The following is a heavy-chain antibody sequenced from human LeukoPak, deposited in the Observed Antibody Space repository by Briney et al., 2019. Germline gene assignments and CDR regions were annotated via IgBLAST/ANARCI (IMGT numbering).Heavy chain of an antibody. J-gene: IGHJ3*02. CDR3: AIRDCSSTSCYRVLGAFDI. D-gene: IGHD2-2*01. CDR1: GYTFTSYG. CDR2: ISAYNGNT. V-gene: IGHV1-18*01. Sequence: ASVKVSCKASGYTFTSYGISWVRQAPGQGLEWMGWISAYNGNTNYAQKLQGRVTMTTDTSTSTAYMELRSLRSDDTAVYYCAIRDCSSTSCYRVLGAFDIWGQGTMVTVSS.